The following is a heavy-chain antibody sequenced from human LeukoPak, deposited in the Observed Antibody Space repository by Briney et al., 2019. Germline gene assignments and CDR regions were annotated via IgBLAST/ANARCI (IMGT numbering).Heavy chain of an antibody. CDR2: INGGGGDR. CDR1: GFXFRNYA. Sequence: GGSLRLSCAASGFXFRNYAIRWVRQAPGKGLEWLSAINGGGGDRFYADSVKGRFTISRDNSKNTLYLQMSSLRVEDTAVYYCGKAEAGTYYFDYWGQGTLVTVSS. CDR3: GKAEAGTYYFDY. V-gene: IGHV3-23*01. J-gene: IGHJ4*02. D-gene: IGHD6-19*01.